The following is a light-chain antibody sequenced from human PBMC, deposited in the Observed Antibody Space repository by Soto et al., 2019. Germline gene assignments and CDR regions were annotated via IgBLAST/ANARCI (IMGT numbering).Light chain of an antibody. V-gene: IGKV1-9*01. CDR3: QQIFDSPIT. CDR1: QVISTS. J-gene: IGKJ5*01. Sequence: DIQLTQSPSFLSPSXGESVTITCRASQVISTSLAWYQVKPGKAPKLLIYAASTLESGVPSRFSATVSGTEFSLTITSLQPEDFATYYCQQIFDSPITFGQGTRLEIK. CDR2: AAS.